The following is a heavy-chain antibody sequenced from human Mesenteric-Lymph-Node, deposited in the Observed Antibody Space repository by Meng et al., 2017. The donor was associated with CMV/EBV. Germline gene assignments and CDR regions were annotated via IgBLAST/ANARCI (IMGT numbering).Heavy chain of an antibody. CDR3: AKDSAFWSGTSAPPNWFDP. V-gene: IGHV3-NL1*01. D-gene: IGHD3-3*01. Sequence: FYVDSVKGRFTISRDNSKNTLYLQMNSLRAEDTAVYYCAKDSAFWSGTSAPPNWFDPWGQGTRVTFDS. J-gene: IGHJ5*02.